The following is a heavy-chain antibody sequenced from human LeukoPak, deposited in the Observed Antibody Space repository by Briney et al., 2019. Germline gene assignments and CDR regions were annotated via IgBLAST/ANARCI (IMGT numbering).Heavy chain of an antibody. Sequence: GGSLRLSCAASGFTFSSYAMHWVRQAPGKGLEWVAVISYDGSNKYYADSVKGRFTISRDNSKNTLYLQMNSLRAEDTAVYYCVAAAGGFDWFDPWGQGTLVTVSS. D-gene: IGHD6-13*01. CDR1: GFTFSSYA. J-gene: IGHJ5*02. CDR3: VAAAGGFDWFDP. CDR2: ISYDGSNK. V-gene: IGHV3-30-3*01.